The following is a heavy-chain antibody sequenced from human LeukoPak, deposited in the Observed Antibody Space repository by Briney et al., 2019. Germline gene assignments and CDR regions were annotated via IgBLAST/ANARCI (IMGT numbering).Heavy chain of an antibody. CDR2: IFYSGST. V-gene: IGHV4-59*01. D-gene: IGHD5-12*01. CDR1: GGSISSYY. CDR3: ARGSAWGHSAYTKTIHDY. J-gene: IGHJ4*02. Sequence: SETLSLTCTVSGGSISSYYWSWIRQPPGKGLEWIGYIFYSGSTNYNPSLKSRVTISVDTSKNQFSLKLNSVTAADTAVYYCARGSAWGHSAYTKTIHDYWGQGTLVTVSS.